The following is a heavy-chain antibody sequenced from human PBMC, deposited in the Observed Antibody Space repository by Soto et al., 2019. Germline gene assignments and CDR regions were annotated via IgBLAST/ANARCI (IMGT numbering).Heavy chain of an antibody. CDR3: ARGLLYYDFWSGSYYFDY. CDR1: GFTFSSYA. CDR2: ISYDGSNK. J-gene: IGHJ4*02. V-gene: IGHV3-30-3*01. Sequence: GGSLRLSCAASGFTFSSYAMHWVHQAPGKGLEWVAVISYDGSNKYYADSVRGRFTISRDNSKNTLYLQMNSLRAEDTAVYYCARGLLYYDFWSGSYYFDYWGQGTLVTVSS. D-gene: IGHD3-3*01.